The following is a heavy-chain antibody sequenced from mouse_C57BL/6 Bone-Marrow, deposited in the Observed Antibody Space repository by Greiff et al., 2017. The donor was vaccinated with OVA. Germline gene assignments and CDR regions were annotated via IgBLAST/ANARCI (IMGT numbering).Heavy chain of an antibody. CDR1: GYTFTSYW. V-gene: IGHV1-59*01. J-gene: IGHJ4*01. CDR2: IDPSDSYT. CDR3: ARCDYGSIYAMDY. Sequence: QVQLQQPGAELVRPGTSVKLSCKASGYTFTSYWMHWVKQRPGQGLEWIGVIDPSDSYTNYNQKFKGKATLTVDTSSSTAYMRLSSLTSEDSAVYYCARCDYGSIYAMDYWGQGTSVTVSS. D-gene: IGHD1-1*01.